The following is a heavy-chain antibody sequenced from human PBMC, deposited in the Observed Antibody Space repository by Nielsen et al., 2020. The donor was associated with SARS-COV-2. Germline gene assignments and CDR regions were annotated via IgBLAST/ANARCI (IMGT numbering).Heavy chain of an antibody. CDR3: ARAGSSSWYLVPTVG. J-gene: IGHJ4*02. CDR2: IKSKVDGGTT. D-gene: IGHD6-13*01. CDR1: GFTFSNPW. V-gene: IGHV3-15*01. Sequence: GESLKISCAASGFTFSNPWMNWVRQAPGKGLEWVGRIKSKVDGGTTDYAGPVKGRFTISRDDSKNTLYLQMNSLRAEDTAVYYCARAGSSSWYLVPTVGWGQGTLVTVSS.